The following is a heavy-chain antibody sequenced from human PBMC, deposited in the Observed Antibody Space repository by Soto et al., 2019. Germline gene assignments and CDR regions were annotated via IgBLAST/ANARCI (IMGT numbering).Heavy chain of an antibody. CDR3: ARENYHDRRGYYRPDYSSYGLDV. D-gene: IGHD3-22*01. J-gene: IGHJ6*02. CDR2: IIPMLGAT. CDR1: GGTLSSYA. Sequence: QVQVVQSGGEVKKPGSSVKVSCKASGGTLSSYAISWVRQAPGQGLEWMGGIIPMLGATNYAQNFQGRVTITADESTNTAYMELTSLRSEDAAVYYCARENYHDRRGYYRPDYSSYGLDVWGQGTTVTVSS. V-gene: IGHV1-69*01.